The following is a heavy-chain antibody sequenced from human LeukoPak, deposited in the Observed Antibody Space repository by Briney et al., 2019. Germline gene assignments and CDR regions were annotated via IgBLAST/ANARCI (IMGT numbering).Heavy chain of an antibody. V-gene: IGHV5-51*01. D-gene: IGHD3-22*01. J-gene: IGHJ4*02. CDR1: GYSFTSYW. Sequence: GESLKISCKGSGYSFTSYWIGWGRQMPGKGLEWMGIIYPGDSDTRYSPSFQGQGTISADKSISTAYLQWSSLKASDTAMYYCARHAPGRSYYDSSTYYFDYWGQGTLVTVSS. CDR3: ARHAPGRSYYDSSTYYFDY. CDR2: IYPGDSDT.